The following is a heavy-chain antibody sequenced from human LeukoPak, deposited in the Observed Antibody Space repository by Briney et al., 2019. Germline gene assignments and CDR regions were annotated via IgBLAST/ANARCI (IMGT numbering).Heavy chain of an antibody. V-gene: IGHV4-30-2*01. Sequence: SETLSLTCAVSGGSISSGGYSWSWIRQPPGKGLEWIGYIYHSGSTYYNPSLESRVTISVDRSKNQFSLKLSSVTAADTAVYYCARGPRSYYDSSGYYCFDYWGQGTLVTVSS. CDR3: ARGPRSYYDSSGYYCFDY. D-gene: IGHD3-22*01. J-gene: IGHJ4*02. CDR1: GGSISSGGYS. CDR2: IYHSGST.